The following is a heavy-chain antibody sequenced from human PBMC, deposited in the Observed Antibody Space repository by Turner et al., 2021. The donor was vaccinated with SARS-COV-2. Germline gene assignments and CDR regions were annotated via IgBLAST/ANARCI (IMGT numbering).Heavy chain of an antibody. J-gene: IGHJ4*02. CDR1: PGSIRNYY. D-gene: IGHD5-12*01. CDR2: IYYSGNT. V-gene: IGHV4-59*01. Sequence: QVQLQESGPGLVKPSETLSLTCTVSPGSIRNYYWTWVRQPQGKGLEWIGHIYYSGNTYSNPSLKSRLTMSIDTSKDQFSLQLTSVTAADTAVYYCARAYSGYDALDSWGQGILVTVSS. CDR3: ARAYSGYDALDS.